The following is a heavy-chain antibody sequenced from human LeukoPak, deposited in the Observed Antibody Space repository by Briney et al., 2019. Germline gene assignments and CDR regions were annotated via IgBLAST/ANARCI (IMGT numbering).Heavy chain of an antibody. CDR2: TYYSGST. V-gene: IGHV4-38-2*02. CDR3: ARDNRDTHTDFDY. D-gene: IGHD1-14*01. Sequence: SETLSLTCTVSGGSISSGYYWGWIRQPPGKGLEWIGSTYYSGSTYYNPSLKSRVTISVDTSKNQFSLKLSSVTAADTAVYYCARDNRDTHTDFDYWGQGTLVTVSS. J-gene: IGHJ4*02. CDR1: GGSISSGYY.